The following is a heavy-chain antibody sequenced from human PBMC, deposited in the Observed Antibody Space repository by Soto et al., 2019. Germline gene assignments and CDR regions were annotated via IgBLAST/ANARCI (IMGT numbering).Heavy chain of an antibody. CDR1: GYTFTSYG. V-gene: IGHV1-18*01. Sequence: QVQLVQSGGEVKAPGASVKVSCKASGYTFTSYGFNWVRQAPGQGLEWMGWISADNVHTNYAQKFQGRVTMTTDTFTSTAYLELRSLRSDDTAVYYCARVGYCSGYSCHYMDVWGRGTTVTVSS. CDR3: ARVGYCSGYSCHYMDV. D-gene: IGHD2-2*01. CDR2: ISADNVHT. J-gene: IGHJ6*03.